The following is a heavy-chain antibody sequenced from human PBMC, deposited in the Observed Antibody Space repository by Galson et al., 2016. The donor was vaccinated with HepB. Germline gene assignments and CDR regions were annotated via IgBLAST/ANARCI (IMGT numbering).Heavy chain of an antibody. CDR2: ISYDGDKK. V-gene: IGHV3-30*18. D-gene: IGHD3-10*01. Sequence: SLRLSCAASGFTFTTSAMSWVRQAPGKGWEWVAVISYDGDKKYYADSVKGRFTISRDNSKNTLYQQMISLRAEDSALYYCAKDLTTVYYGSGSYHNEPFDYWGQGTLVAVSS. CDR3: AKDLTTVYYGSGSYHNEPFDY. CDR1: GFTFTTSA. J-gene: IGHJ4*02.